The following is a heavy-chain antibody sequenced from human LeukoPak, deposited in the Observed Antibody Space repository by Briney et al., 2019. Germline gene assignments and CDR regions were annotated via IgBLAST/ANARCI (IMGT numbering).Heavy chain of an antibody. CDR2: LYSDGNT. J-gene: IGHJ4*02. D-gene: IGHD1-14*01. CDR1: GFTVITND. CDR3: ARGVEPLAANTLAY. V-gene: IGHV3-53*01. Sequence: GGPLRLSCAASGFTVITNDMPWVRQAPGKGLEWVSVLYSDGNTKYADSVQGRFTISRDNSKNTLYLEMNSLSPDDTAVYYCARGVEPLAANTLAYWGQGTLVTVSS.